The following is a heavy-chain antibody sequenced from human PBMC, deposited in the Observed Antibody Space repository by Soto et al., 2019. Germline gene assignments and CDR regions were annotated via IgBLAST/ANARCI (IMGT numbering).Heavy chain of an antibody. V-gene: IGHV3-21*01. D-gene: IGHD2-2*01. CDR1: GVGFSTYG. Sequence: ESGGGLVKPGGSLRLSCAASGVGFSTYGMNWLRQTPGKGPEWVSSIDSSGRNVYYADSVEGRFTTSRDNAKNSLYLQMNSLRGEDPALYFCARDESAGSSTSNWGQGTLVTVSS. CDR3: ARDESAGSSTSN. J-gene: IGHJ4*02. CDR2: IDSSGRNV.